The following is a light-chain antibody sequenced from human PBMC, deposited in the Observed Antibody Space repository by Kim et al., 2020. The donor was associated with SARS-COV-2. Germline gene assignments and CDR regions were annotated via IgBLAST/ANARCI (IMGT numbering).Light chain of an antibody. J-gene: IGKJ2*01. Sequence: DIQMTQSLSSLSAFIGDRVTITCRASQDIADSVAWYQQKPGGAPKSLIYAASRLRSDVPSKFSGSGSGSQFTLTISNLQPGDIAIYYCQQYSQIPWTFGQGTKLEI. V-gene: IGKV1-16*02. CDR1: QDIADS. CDR2: AAS. CDR3: QQYSQIPWT.